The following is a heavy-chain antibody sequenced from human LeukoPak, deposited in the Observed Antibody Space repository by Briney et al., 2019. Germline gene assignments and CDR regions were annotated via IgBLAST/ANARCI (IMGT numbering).Heavy chain of an antibody. CDR3: ARAPRDGYNTGYYYMDV. CDR2: IIPIFGTA. CDR1: GGTFSSYA. J-gene: IGHJ6*03. D-gene: IGHD5-24*01. Sequence: SVXVSCKASGGTFSSYAISWVRQAPGQGLEWMGGIIPIFGTANYAQKFQGRVTITTDESTSTAYMELSSLRSEDTAVYYCARAPRDGYNTGYYYMDVWGKGTTVTVSS. V-gene: IGHV1-69*05.